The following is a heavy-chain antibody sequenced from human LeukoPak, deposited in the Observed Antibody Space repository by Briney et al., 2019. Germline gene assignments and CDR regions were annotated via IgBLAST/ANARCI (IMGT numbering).Heavy chain of an antibody. CDR1: GYTFTSYY. Sequence: GASVKVSCKASGYTFTSYYMHWVRQAPGQGLEWMGIINPSGGSTSYAQKFQGRVTMTRDTFTSTVYMELSSLRSEDTAVYYCARAGPNIVVVVAATEDAFDIWGQGTMVTVSS. CDR3: ARAGPNIVVVVAATEDAFDI. J-gene: IGHJ3*02. D-gene: IGHD2-15*01. V-gene: IGHV1-46*01. CDR2: INPSGGST.